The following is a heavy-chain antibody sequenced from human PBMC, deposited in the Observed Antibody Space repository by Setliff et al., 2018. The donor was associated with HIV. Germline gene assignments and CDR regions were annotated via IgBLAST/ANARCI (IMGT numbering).Heavy chain of an antibody. CDR3: ARETGEGYYYYGMDV. CDR1: GYTFTRYG. J-gene: IGHJ6*02. CDR2: ISAYNGNT. Sequence: ASVKVSCKASGYTFTRYGISWVRQAPGQGLEWMGWISAYNGNTNYAQKLQGRVTMTTDTSTSTAYMELRSLRSDDTAVYYCARETGEGYYYYGMDVWGQGTTVTVSS. V-gene: IGHV1-18*01. D-gene: IGHD7-27*01.